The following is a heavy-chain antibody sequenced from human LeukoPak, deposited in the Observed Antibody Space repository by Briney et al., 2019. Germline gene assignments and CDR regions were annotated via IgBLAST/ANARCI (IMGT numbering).Heavy chain of an antibody. J-gene: IGHJ4*02. Sequence: GGSLRLSCAVSGFTFSNFWMSWVRQAPGRGLEWVANIHPEGNEKYHVESVKGRFTISRDNAMNSLFLQMNGLRVEDTAVYYCARGDDFSGDHWGQGTLVTVSS. CDR2: IHPEGNEK. V-gene: IGHV3-7*04. CDR1: GFTFSNFW. CDR3: ARGDDFSGDH. D-gene: IGHD1-1*01.